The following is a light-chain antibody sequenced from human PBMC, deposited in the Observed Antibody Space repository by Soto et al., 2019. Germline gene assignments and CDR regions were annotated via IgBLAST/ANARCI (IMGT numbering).Light chain of an antibody. V-gene: IGLV1-47*01. Sequence: QSVLTQPPSASGTPGQRVTISCSGSSSNIGSNYVYWYQQLPGTAPKLLIYRNNQRPSGVPDRFSGSKSGTSASLAISGLRSEDEADYYGAAWDDSLSGSYVVFGGGATLTVL. J-gene: IGLJ2*01. CDR2: RNN. CDR3: AAWDDSLSGSYVV. CDR1: SSNIGSNY.